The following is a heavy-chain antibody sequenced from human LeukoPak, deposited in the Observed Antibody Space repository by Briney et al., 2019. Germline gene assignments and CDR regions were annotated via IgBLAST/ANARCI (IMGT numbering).Heavy chain of an antibody. Sequence: SVKVSCKASGYTFTSYDINWVRQAPGQGLEWMGGIIPIFGTANYAQKFQGRVTITADESTSTAYMELSSLRSEDTAVYYCASDRVLRYFDWSPGYFDYWGQGTLVTVSS. CDR2: IIPIFGTA. CDR3: ASDRVLRYFDWSPGYFDY. V-gene: IGHV1-69*13. D-gene: IGHD3-9*01. J-gene: IGHJ4*02. CDR1: GYTFTSYD.